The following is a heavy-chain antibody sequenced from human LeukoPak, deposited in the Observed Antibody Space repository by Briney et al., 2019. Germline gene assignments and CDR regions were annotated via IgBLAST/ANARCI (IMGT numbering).Heavy chain of an antibody. Sequence: PGGSLLLSCAASGFTFDDYAMHWVRQAPGKGLEWVSLISWNGGSTYYADSVKGRFTISRENSKNSLYLQMNSLRAEDTALYYCAKAATEYSSSWLDYWGQGTLVTVS. D-gene: IGHD6-6*01. V-gene: IGHV3-43D*04. J-gene: IGHJ4*02. CDR3: AKAATEYSSSWLDY. CDR1: GFTFDDYA. CDR2: ISWNGGST.